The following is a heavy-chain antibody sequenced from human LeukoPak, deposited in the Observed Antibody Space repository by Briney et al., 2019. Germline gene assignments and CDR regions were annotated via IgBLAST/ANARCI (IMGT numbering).Heavy chain of an antibody. CDR3: ARDLHPLWFGESPQGFDY. CDR1: GYTFTSYY. V-gene: IGHV1-46*01. J-gene: IGHJ4*02. D-gene: IGHD3-10*01. CDR2: INPSGGST. Sequence: PRASVKVSCKASGYTFTSYYMHWARQAPGQGLEWMGIINPSGGSTSYAQKFQGRVTMTRDTSTSTVYMELSSLRSEDTAVYYCARDLHPLWFGESPQGFDYWGQGTLVTVSS.